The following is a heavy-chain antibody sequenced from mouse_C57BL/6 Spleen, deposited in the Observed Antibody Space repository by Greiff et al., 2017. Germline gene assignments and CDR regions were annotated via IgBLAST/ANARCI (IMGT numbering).Heavy chain of an antibody. V-gene: IGHV1-4*01. Sequence: VKLQQSGAELARPGASVKMSCKASGYTFTSYTMHWVKQRPGQGLEWIGYINPSSGYTKYNQKFKDKATLTADKSSSTAYMQLSSLTSEDSAVYYCAITVVARAMDYWGQGTSVTVSS. CDR3: AITVVARAMDY. J-gene: IGHJ4*01. CDR2: INPSSGYT. D-gene: IGHD1-1*01. CDR1: GYTFTSYT.